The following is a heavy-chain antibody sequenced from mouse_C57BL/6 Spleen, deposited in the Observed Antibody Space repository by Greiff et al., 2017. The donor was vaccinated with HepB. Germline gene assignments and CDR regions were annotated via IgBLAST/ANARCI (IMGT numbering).Heavy chain of an antibody. CDR1: GYTFTSYW. J-gene: IGHJ4*01. Sequence: VQLQQSGAELVRPGSSVKLSCKASGYTFTSYWMDWVKQRPGQGLEWIGNIYPSDSETHYNQKFKDKATLTVDKSSSTAYMQLSSLTSEDSAVYYCARGGDYYGDYAMDYWGQGTSVTVSS. V-gene: IGHV1-61*01. CDR3: ARGGDYYGDYAMDY. CDR2: IYPSDSET. D-gene: IGHD1-1*01.